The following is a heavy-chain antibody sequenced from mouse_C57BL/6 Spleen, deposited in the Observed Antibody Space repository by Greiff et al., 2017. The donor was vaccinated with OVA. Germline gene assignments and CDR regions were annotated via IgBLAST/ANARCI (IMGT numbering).Heavy chain of an antibody. CDR2: IYPSASET. Sequence: VQLQQPGAELVRPGSSVKLSCKASGYTFTSYWMDWVKQRPGQGLEWIGNIYPSASETHYNQKFKNKATLTVDKSSSTAYMQLSSLTSEDSAVYYWAHGSSYGWYFDGWGTGTTVTVSS. CDR3: AHGSSYGWYFDG. D-gene: IGHD1-1*01. CDR1: GYTFTSYW. V-gene: IGHV1-61*01. J-gene: IGHJ1*03.